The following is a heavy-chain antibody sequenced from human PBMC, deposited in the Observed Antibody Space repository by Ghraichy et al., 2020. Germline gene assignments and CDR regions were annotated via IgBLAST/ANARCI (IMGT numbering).Heavy chain of an antibody. V-gene: IGHV4-4*07. Sequence: SETLSLTCTVSGGSISSYYWSWIRQPAGKGLEWIGRIYTSGSTNYNPSLKSRVTMSVDTSKNQFSLKLSSVTAADTAVYYCARDMWESKHPYNWRGQNWFDPWGQGTLVTVSS. CDR3: ARDMWESKHPYNWRGQNWFDP. D-gene: IGHD1-20*01. CDR1: GGSISSYY. J-gene: IGHJ5*02. CDR2: IYTSGST.